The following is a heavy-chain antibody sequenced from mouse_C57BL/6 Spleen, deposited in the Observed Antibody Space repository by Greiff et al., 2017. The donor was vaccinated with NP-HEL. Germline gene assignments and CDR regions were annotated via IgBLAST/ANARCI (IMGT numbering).Heavy chain of an antibody. Sequence: VQLQQPGAELVKPGASVKMSCKASGYTFTSYWITWVKQRPGQGLEWIGDIYPGSGSTNYNEKFKSKATLTVDTSSSTAYMQLSSLTSEDSAVYYCARRYGNYGGDFDYWGQGTTLTVSS. V-gene: IGHV1-55*01. CDR3: ARRYGNYGGDFDY. D-gene: IGHD2-1*01. J-gene: IGHJ2*01. CDR2: IYPGSGST. CDR1: GYTFTSYW.